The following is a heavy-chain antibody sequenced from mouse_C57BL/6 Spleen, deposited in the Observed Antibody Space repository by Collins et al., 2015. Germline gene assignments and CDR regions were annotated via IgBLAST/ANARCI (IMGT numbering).Heavy chain of an antibody. D-gene: IGHD2-2*01. CDR1: GYSITSDYA. V-gene: IGHV3-2*02. CDR3: ARFGGYARPGAMDY. Sequence: DVQLQESGPGLVKPSQSLSLTCTVTGYSITSDYAWNWIRQFPGNKLEWMGYISYSGSTSYNPSLKSRISITRDTSKNQFFLQLNSVTTEDTATYYCARFGGYARPGAMDYWGQGTSVTVSS. CDR2: ISYSGST. J-gene: IGHJ4*01.